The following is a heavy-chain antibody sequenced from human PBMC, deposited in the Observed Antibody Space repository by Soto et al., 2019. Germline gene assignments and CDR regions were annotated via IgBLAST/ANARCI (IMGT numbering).Heavy chain of an antibody. V-gene: IGHV4-59*01. CDR1: GGSISSYY. Sequence: QVQLQESGPGLVKPSETLSLTCTVSGGSISSYYWSWIRQPPGKGLEWIGYIYYTGSANYNPSLKSRVTISVDTSKNQFSLKLTSLTAADTAVYYCARGYPYFDYWGQGTLVTVSS. J-gene: IGHJ4*02. D-gene: IGHD1-1*01. CDR2: IYYTGSA. CDR3: ARGYPYFDY.